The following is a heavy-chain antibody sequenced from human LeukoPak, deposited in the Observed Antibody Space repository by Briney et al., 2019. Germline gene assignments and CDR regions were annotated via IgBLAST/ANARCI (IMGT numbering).Heavy chain of an antibody. CDR3: AKDMSAAGLTYYFDY. Sequence: GGSLRLSCAASGFTFDDYAMHWVRQAPGKGLEWVSGTSWNSGSIGYADSVKGRFTISRDNAKNSLYLQMNSLRAEDTALYYCAKDMSAAGLTYYFDYWGQGTLVTVSS. CDR2: TSWNSGSI. J-gene: IGHJ4*02. D-gene: IGHD6-13*01. CDR1: GFTFDDYA. V-gene: IGHV3-9*01.